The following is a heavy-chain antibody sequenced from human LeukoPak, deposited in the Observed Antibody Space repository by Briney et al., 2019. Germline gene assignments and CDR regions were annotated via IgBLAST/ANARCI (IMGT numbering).Heavy chain of an antibody. D-gene: IGHD3-16*01. CDR2: TSDSGGST. CDR1: GFTFSSYA. Sequence: GGSLRLSCAASGFTFSSYALSWVRQAPGKGLEWVSATSDSGGSTYYAASVKGRLTISRDNSKNTLYLQMNSLRAEDTAVYYCAKVTGGDMITYGGLDYWGQGTLVTVS. J-gene: IGHJ4*02. V-gene: IGHV3-23*01. CDR3: AKVTGGDMITYGGLDY.